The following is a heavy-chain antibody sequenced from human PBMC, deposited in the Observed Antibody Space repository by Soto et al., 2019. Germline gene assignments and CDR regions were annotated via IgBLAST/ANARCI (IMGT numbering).Heavy chain of an antibody. CDR3: AKEGGYYGSGSYSVGENYYGMDV. CDR1: GFTFSSYG. CDR2: ISYDGSNK. Sequence: QVQLVESGGGVVQPGRSLRLSCAASGFTFSSYGMHWVRQAPGKGLEWVAVISYDGSNKYDADSVKGRFTISRDNSKNTLYLHRNSLRAEDTAVYYCAKEGGYYGSGSYSVGENYYGMDVWGQGTTVTVSS. D-gene: IGHD3-10*01. J-gene: IGHJ6*02. V-gene: IGHV3-30*18.